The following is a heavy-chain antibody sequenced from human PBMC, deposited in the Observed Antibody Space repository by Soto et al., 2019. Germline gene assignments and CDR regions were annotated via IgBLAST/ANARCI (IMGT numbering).Heavy chain of an antibody. CDR3: ARGSSKEWLVRYYFAY. Sequence: ASVKVSCEASGYTFTGYYMHWVRQAPGQGLEWMGWINPNSGGTNYAQKFQGWVTMTRDTSISTAYMELSRLRSDDTAVYYCARGSSKEWLVRYYFAYWGQGTLVTVSS. J-gene: IGHJ4*02. CDR1: GYTFTGYY. V-gene: IGHV1-2*04. D-gene: IGHD6-6*01. CDR2: INPNSGGT.